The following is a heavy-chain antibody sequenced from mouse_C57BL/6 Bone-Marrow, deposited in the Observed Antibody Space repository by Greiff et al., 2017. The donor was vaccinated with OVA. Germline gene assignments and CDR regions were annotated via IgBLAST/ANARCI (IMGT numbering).Heavy chain of an antibody. CDR2: IHPSDSDT. V-gene: IGHV1-74*01. CDR1: GYTFTSYW. J-gene: IGHJ2*01. Sequence: QVQLQQPGAELVKPGASVKVSCKASGYTFTSYWMHWVKQRPGQGLEWIGRIHPSDSDTNYNQKFKGKATLTVDKSSSTAYMQLSSLTSDDSAVYYCAISEKYYYDYGKGFDYWGQGNALTVSA. D-gene: IGHD2-4*01. CDR3: AISEKYYYDYGKGFDY.